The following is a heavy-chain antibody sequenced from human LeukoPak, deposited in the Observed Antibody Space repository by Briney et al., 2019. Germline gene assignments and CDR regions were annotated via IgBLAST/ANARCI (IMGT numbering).Heavy chain of an antibody. V-gene: IGHV3-30-3*01. J-gene: IGHJ4*02. D-gene: IGHD3-3*01. CDR2: ISYDGSNK. CDR1: GFTFSSYA. CDR3: ASLYYDFWSGSKNDY. Sequence: GRSLRLSCAASGFTFSSYAMHWVRQAPGKGLEWVAVISYDGSNKYYADSAKGRFTISRDNSKNTLYLQMNSLRAEDTAVYYCASLYYDFWSGSKNDYWGQGTLVTVSS.